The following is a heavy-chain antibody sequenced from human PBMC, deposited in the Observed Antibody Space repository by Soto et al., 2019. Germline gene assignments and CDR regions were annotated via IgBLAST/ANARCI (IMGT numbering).Heavy chain of an antibody. CDR1: GFTFSTYS. CDR3: ARDRGCSRGICYRDLAY. D-gene: IGHD2-15*01. V-gene: IGHV3-48*01. J-gene: IGHJ4*02. CDR2: ISSISNTI. Sequence: PGGSLRLSFAASGFTFSTYSMSWVRQAPGKGLEWVSYISSISNTIYYADSVKGRFTISRDNAKNSLYLHMNSLSAEDTAVYYCARDRGCSRGICYRDLAYWRQGTLVTVSS.